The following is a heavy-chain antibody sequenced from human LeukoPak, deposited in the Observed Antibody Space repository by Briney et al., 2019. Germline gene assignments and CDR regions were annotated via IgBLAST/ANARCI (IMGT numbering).Heavy chain of an antibody. Sequence: ASETLSLTCTVSGGSISSYYWSWIRQPAGKGLEWIGRIYTSGSTNYNPSLKSRVTISVDTSKNQFSLKLSSVTAADTAVYYCAGAPRLAVAGTHFDYWGQGTLVTVSS. J-gene: IGHJ4*02. CDR1: GGSISSYY. CDR2: IYTSGST. D-gene: IGHD6-19*01. CDR3: AGAPRLAVAGTHFDY. V-gene: IGHV4-4*07.